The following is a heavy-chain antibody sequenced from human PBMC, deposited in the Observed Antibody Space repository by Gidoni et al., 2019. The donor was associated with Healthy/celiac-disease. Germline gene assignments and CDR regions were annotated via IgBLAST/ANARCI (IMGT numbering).Heavy chain of an antibody. CDR3: ARGGTMVRGVITLLDY. CDR2: ISGSGGST. Sequence: EVQLLESGGGLVQPGGSLRLSCAASGFTFRSYAMSWVRQAPGTGLEWVSAISGSGGSTYYADSVKGRFTISRDNSKNTLYLQMNSLRAEDTAVYYCARGGTMVRGVITLLDYWGQGTLVTVSS. D-gene: IGHD3-10*01. J-gene: IGHJ4*02. CDR1: GFTFRSYA. V-gene: IGHV3-23*01.